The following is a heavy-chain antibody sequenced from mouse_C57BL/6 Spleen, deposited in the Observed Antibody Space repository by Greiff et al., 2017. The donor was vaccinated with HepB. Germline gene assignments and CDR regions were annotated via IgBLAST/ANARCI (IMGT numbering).Heavy chain of an antibody. J-gene: IGHJ2*01. CDR1: GYTFTSYW. D-gene: IGHD2-4*01. CDR2: INPSSGYT. V-gene: IGHV1-7*01. CDR3: ARSTMITYYFDY. Sequence: VQRVESGAELAKPGASVKLSCKASGYTFTSYWMHWVKQRPGQGLEWIGYINPSSGYTKYNQKFKDKATLTADKSSSTAYMQLSSLTYEDSAVYYCARSTMITYYFDYWGQGTTLTVSS.